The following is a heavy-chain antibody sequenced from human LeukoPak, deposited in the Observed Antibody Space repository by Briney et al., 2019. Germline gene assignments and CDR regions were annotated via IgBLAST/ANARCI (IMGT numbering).Heavy chain of an antibody. D-gene: IGHD5-24*01. CDR2: INPNSGGT. CDR3: ARDRARREGYNYAKAGYYMDG. Sequence: ASVKVSCKASGYTFTGYYMHWVRQAPGQGLEWMGRINPNSGGTNYAQKFQGRVTMTRDTSISTVYMELSRLRSDDTAVYYCARDRARREGYNYAKAGYYMDGWGKGTTVTVSS. J-gene: IGHJ6*03. CDR1: GYTFTGYY. V-gene: IGHV1-2*06.